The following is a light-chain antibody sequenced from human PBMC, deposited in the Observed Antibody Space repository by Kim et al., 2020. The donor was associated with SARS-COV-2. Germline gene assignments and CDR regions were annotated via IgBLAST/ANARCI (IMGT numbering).Light chain of an antibody. CDR1: SRDVGGYNY. V-gene: IGLV2-14*03. CDR3: SSFTSTNTWA. Sequence: QSALTQPASVSGSPGQSITISCTGTSRDVGGYNYVSWYQQHPDKAPKLMIYDVSNRPSGVSNRFSGSKSGNTTSLTISGLQAEDEADYYCSSFTSTNTWAFGGGTQLTVL. J-gene: IGLJ3*02. CDR2: DVS.